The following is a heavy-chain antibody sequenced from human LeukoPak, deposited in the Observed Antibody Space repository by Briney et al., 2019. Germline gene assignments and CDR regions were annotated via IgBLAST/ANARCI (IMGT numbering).Heavy chain of an antibody. CDR1: GLTVSANY. CDR3: ARVGDHFHWYLDL. Sequence: QAGGSLRLSCAASGLTVSANYMNWVRQAPGKGLEWVSILYSGSDTYYADSVKGRFTISRDSSKNILSLQMNNLRAEDTAVYYCARVGDHFHWYLDLWGRGTLVTVSS. CDR2: LYSGSDT. D-gene: IGHD3-10*01. J-gene: IGHJ2*01. V-gene: IGHV3-53*01.